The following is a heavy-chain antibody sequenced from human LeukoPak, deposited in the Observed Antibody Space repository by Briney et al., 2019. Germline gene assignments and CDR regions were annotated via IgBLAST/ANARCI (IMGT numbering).Heavy chain of an antibody. CDR1: GFTFSSYG. D-gene: IGHD5-12*01. J-gene: IGHJ4*02. V-gene: IGHV3-30*03. Sequence: GGSLRLSCAASGFTFSSYGMHWVRQAPGKGLEWVAVISYDGSNKYYADSVNGRFTISRDNSKNTLYLQMNSLRAEDTAVYYCARAYIVATSLGYWGQGTLVTVSS. CDR2: ISYDGSNK. CDR3: ARAYIVATSLGY.